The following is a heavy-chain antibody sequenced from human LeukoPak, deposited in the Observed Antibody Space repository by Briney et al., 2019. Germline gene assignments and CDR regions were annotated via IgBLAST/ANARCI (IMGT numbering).Heavy chain of an antibody. CDR2: VNSNSGGT. J-gene: IGHJ4*02. CDR1: GYRFSDYY. Sequence: ASVKVSCKASGYRFSDYYMHWVRQAPGQGLEWMGWVNSNSGGTHYAQKFEGRVTMTRDTSISTAYMELSRLKIDDTALYYCARGYCSGGSCYHFDSWGQGILVTVSS. D-gene: IGHD2-15*01. V-gene: IGHV1-2*02. CDR3: ARGYCSGGSCYHFDS.